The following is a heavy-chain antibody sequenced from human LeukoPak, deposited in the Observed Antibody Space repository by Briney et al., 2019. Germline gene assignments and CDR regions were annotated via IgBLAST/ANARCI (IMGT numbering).Heavy chain of an antibody. J-gene: IGHJ6*04. Sequence: GGSLRLSCAASGFTFSSYAMSWVRQAPGKGLEWVSAISGSGGSTYYADSVEGRFTISRDNSKNTLYLQMNSLRAEDTAVYYCAKGLGYCSGGSCYSDYYYGMDVWGKGTTVTVSS. CDR3: AKGLGYCSGGSCYSDYYYGMDV. V-gene: IGHV3-23*01. CDR2: ISGSGGST. D-gene: IGHD2-15*01. CDR1: GFTFSSYA.